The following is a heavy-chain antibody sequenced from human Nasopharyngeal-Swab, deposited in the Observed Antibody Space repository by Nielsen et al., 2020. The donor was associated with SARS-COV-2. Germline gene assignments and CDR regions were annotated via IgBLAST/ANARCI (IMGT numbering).Heavy chain of an antibody. J-gene: IGHJ6*03. CDR2: ISTTGCAI. CDR3: VRGGYYFMDV. V-gene: IGHV3-48*03. Sequence: VRQMPGKGPEWLSYISTTGCAIYYADSVRGRFTISRDNTKNSLYLQMNSLRAEDTAVYYCVRGGYYFMDVWGKGTRVTVSS.